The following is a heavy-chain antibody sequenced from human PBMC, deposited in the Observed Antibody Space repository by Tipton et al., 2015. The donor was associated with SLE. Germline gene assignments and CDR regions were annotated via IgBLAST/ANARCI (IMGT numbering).Heavy chain of an antibody. V-gene: IGHV4-59*11. D-gene: IGHD6-13*01. Sequence: TLSLTCTVSGDSITTHHWSWIRQPPGKRLEWIGYIYYTGSTSYNPSLKSRVAMSVDTSKNQFSLKLSSVTAADTAVYYCARRRGSSWYEDYFDYWGQGTLVTVSS. CDR3: ARRRGSSWYEDYFDY. J-gene: IGHJ4*02. CDR1: GDSITTHH. CDR2: IYYTGST.